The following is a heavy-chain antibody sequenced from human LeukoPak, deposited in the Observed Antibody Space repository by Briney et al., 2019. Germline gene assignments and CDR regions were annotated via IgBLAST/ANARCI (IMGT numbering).Heavy chain of an antibody. CDR1: GFTISTYW. CDR3: TTHLGYCSSTSCYGDY. CDR2: IKSKTDGGTT. V-gene: IGHV3-15*07. D-gene: IGHD2-2*01. J-gene: IGHJ4*02. Sequence: PGGSLRLSCTASGFTISTYWMNWVRQAPGKGLEWVGRIKSKTDGGTTDYAAPVKGRFTISRDDSKNTLYLQMNSLKTEDTAVYYCTTHLGYCSSTSCYGDYWGQGTLVTVSS.